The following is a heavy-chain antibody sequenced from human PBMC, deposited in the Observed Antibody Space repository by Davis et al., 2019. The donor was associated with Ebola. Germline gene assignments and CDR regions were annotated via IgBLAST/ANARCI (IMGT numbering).Heavy chain of an antibody. Sequence: GESLKISCAASGFTFSSYSMNWVRQAPGKGLEWVSSISSSSSYIYYADSVKGRFTISRDHAKNSLYLQMNSLRAEDTAVYYCARDFRVSDYVWGSLNYGMDVWGQGTTVTVSS. CDR2: ISSSSSYI. CDR3: ARDFRVSDYVWGSLNYGMDV. D-gene: IGHD3-16*01. CDR1: GFTFSSYS. J-gene: IGHJ6*02. V-gene: IGHV3-21*01.